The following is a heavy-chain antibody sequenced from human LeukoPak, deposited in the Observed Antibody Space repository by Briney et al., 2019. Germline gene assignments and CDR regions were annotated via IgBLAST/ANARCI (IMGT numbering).Heavy chain of an antibody. D-gene: IGHD5-12*01. V-gene: IGHV3-66*01. J-gene: IGHJ4*02. CDR2: IYSGGST. CDR3: ARGSGPIEGAFDY. Sequence: GGSLRLSCAGSGFSFGPHAMSWVRQAPGKGLEWVSVIYSGGSTYYADSVKGRFTISRDNSKNTLYLQMNSLRAEDTAVYYCARGSGPIEGAFDYWGQGTLVTVSS. CDR1: GFSFGPHA.